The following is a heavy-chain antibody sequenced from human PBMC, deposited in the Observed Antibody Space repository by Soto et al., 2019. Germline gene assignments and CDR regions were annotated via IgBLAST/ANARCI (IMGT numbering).Heavy chain of an antibody. CDR2: INHSGST. Sequence: SETLSLTCAAYGWSFSGYYLSWIRQPPGKGLEWIGEINHSGSTNYNPSLKSRVTISVDMSKNQFSLKLSSVTAADTAVYYCARVLVVPAAMRGYYYYYGMDVWGPGTTVTVSS. CDR1: GWSFSGYY. D-gene: IGHD2-2*01. J-gene: IGHJ6*02. CDR3: ARVLVVPAAMRGYYYYYGMDV. V-gene: IGHV4-34*01.